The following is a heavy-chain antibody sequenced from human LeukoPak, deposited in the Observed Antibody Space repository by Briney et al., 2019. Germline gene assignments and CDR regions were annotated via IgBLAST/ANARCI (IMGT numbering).Heavy chain of an antibody. J-gene: IGHJ4*02. D-gene: IGHD3-22*01. CDR2: ISYDGSNK. CDR1: GFTLSSYA. Sequence: GGSLRLSCAASGFTLSSYAMHWVRQAPGKGLEWVAVISYDGSNKYYADSVKGRFTISRDNSKNTLYLQMNSRRAGDTAVYYCAKDSYDRSGYYYYYFAYWGQGTQVTVSS. CDR3: AKDSYDRSGYYYYYFAY. V-gene: IGHV3-30*18.